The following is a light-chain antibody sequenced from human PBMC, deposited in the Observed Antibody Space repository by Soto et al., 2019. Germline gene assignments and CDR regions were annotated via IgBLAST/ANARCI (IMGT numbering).Light chain of an antibody. J-gene: IGLJ1*01. CDR2: HVN. V-gene: IGLV2-14*03. Sequence: QSVLTQPAAVSGSPDESITISCTGTISDIAAYNYVSWYQQHPGRAPKLLIYHVNTRPSGNSNRFSGSKSGDTASATISGLQDENEAEYSCLSYLTRSSLYVFGSGTKVTVL. CDR3: LSYLTRSSLYV. CDR1: ISDIAAYNY.